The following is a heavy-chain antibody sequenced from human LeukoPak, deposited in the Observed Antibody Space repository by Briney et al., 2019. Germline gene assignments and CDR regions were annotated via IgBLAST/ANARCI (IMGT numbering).Heavy chain of an antibody. CDR1: GGSISSSSYY. Sequence: SETLSLTCTVSGGSISSSSYYWGWIRQPPGKGLEWIGSIYYSGSTYYNPSLKSRVTISVDTSKNQFSLKLSSVTAADTAVYYCARRYSSSRRADWFDSWGQGTLVTVSS. CDR3: ARRYSSSRRADWFDS. V-gene: IGHV4-39*01. CDR2: IYYSGST. J-gene: IGHJ5*01. D-gene: IGHD6-13*01.